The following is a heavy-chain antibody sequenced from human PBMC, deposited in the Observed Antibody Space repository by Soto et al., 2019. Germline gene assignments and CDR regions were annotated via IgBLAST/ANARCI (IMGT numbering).Heavy chain of an antibody. CDR1: GYTFTSYD. V-gene: IGHV1-8*01. J-gene: IGHJ6*02. CDR2: MNPNSGNT. CDR3: ARGLDSVVTYYYYYGMDV. Sequence: QVQLVQSGAEVKKPGASVKVSCKASGYTFTSYDINWVRQATGQGLEWMGWMNPNSGNTGYAQKFQGRVTMTRNTSISTAYMELSSLRSEDTAVYYCARGLDSVVTYYYYYGMDVWGQGTTVTVSS. D-gene: IGHD5-12*01.